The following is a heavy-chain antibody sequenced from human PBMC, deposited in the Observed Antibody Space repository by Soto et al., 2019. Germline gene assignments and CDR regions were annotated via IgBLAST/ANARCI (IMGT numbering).Heavy chain of an antibody. CDR3: ASEAGSGVFDY. CDR2: ISSSSSYI. CDR1: GFTFSSYS. Sequence: EVQLMESGGGLVKPGGSLRLSCAASGFTFSSYSMNWVRQAPGKGLEWVSSISSSSSYIYYADSVKGRFTISRDNAKNSLYLQMNSLRAEDTAVYYCASEAGSGVFDYWGQGTLVTVSS. V-gene: IGHV3-21*01. D-gene: IGHD3-3*01. J-gene: IGHJ4*02.